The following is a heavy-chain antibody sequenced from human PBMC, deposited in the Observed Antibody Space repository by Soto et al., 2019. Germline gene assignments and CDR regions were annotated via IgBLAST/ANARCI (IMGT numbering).Heavy chain of an antibody. Sequence: SVKVSCKASGYTFTSYGISWVRQAPGQGLEWMGGIIPIFGTANYAQKFQGRVTITADESTSTAYMELSSLRSEDTAVYYCARSGYSSSWKFDYWGQGTLVTVSS. CDR1: GYTFTSYG. D-gene: IGHD6-13*01. J-gene: IGHJ4*02. CDR2: IIPIFGTA. V-gene: IGHV1-69*13. CDR3: ARSGYSSSWKFDY.